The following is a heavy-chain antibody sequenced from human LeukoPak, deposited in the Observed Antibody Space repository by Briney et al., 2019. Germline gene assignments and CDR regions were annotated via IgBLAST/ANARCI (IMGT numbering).Heavy chain of an antibody. D-gene: IGHD3-3*01. CDR2: INHSGST. V-gene: IGHV4-34*01. CDR3: ARGRGYDFWSGNSGHYFDY. Sequence: SETLSLTCAVYGGSFSGYYWSWIRQPPGKGLEWIGEINHSGSTNYNLSLKSRVTISVDTSKNQFSLKLSSVTAADTAVYYCARGRGYDFWSGNSGHYFDYWGQGTLVTVSS. CDR1: GGSFSGYY. J-gene: IGHJ4*02.